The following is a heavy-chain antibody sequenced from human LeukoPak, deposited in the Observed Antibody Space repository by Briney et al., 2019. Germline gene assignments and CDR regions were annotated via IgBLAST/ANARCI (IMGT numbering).Heavy chain of an antibody. D-gene: IGHD5-24*01. V-gene: IGHV3-7*01. Sequence: TGGSLRLSCAASGFTFSSYEMNWVRQAPGKGLEWVANIKQDGSEKYYVDSVKGRFTISRDNAKNSLYLQMNSLRAEDTAVYYCAREMAIHEALDYWGQGTLVTVSS. CDR3: AREMAIHEALDY. CDR1: GFTFSSYE. CDR2: IKQDGSEK. J-gene: IGHJ4*02.